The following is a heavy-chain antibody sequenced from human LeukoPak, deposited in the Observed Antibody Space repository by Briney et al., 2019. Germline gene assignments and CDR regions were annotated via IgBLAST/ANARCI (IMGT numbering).Heavy chain of an antibody. Sequence: PGGSLRLSRAASGFTFDDYAMHWVRQAPGKGLEWVSLISWDGGSTYYADSVKGRFTISRDNSKNSLYLQMNSLRAEDTALYYCAKDTGYGGNGGLDYWGQGALVTVSS. V-gene: IGHV3-43D*04. CDR1: GFTFDDYA. J-gene: IGHJ4*02. D-gene: IGHD4-23*01. CDR3: AKDTGYGGNGGLDY. CDR2: ISWDGGST.